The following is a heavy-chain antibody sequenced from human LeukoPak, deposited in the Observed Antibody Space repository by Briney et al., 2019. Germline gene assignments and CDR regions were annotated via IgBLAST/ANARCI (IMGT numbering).Heavy chain of an antibody. CDR1: GFTFSRYW. D-gene: IGHD4-23*01. Sequence: GGSLRLSCAASGFTFSRYWMHWVRQAPGKGLVWVSRMNEDGTRKDYADSVKGRFTIFRDKDKNILYLQMNRLGPDDTAVYFCATDFGGIDDYWGRGTLGTVPS. CDR3: ATDFGGIDDY. CDR2: MNEDGTRK. V-gene: IGHV3-74*01. J-gene: IGHJ4*02.